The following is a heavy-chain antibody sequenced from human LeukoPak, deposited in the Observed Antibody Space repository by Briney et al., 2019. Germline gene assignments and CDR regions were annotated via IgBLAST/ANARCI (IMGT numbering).Heavy chain of an antibody. V-gene: IGHV3-7*05. D-gene: IGHD2-2*02. CDR3: ARGYCSSTSCYKNWFDP. Sequence: GGSLRLSCAASGFTFSAYWMNWVRQAPGKGLEWVANIKHDGSEINYMDSVKGRFTISRDNAKNSLYLQMHSLRTEDTAVYYCARGYCSSTSCYKNWFDPWGQGTLVTVSP. J-gene: IGHJ5*02. CDR1: GFTFSAYW. CDR2: IKHDGSEI.